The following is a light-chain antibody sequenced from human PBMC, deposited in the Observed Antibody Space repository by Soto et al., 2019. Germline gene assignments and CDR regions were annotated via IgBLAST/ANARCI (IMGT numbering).Light chain of an antibody. CDR3: QQSYSTPLT. CDR2: GAS. CDR1: QRISNY. J-gene: IGKJ4*01. Sequence: DIQMTQSPSSLSASVGDRVTITCRASQRISNYLNWYQQKPGKAPNLLIFGASSLQSGVPSRFSGSGSGTDFTLTITSLQLEDFATYYCQQSYSTPLTFGGGTTVEIK. V-gene: IGKV1-39*01.